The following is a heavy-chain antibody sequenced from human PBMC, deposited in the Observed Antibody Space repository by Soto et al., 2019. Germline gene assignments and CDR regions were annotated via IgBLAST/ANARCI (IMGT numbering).Heavy chain of an antibody. CDR1: GFTFISYA. Sequence: VSLRLSCAASGFTFISYAMSWVRQAPGKGLEWVSAISGSGGSTYYADSVKGRFTISRDNSKNTLYLQMNSLRAEDTAVYYCAKGLRFLEWLSSDYYYGMDVWGQGTTVTVSA. D-gene: IGHD3-3*01. V-gene: IGHV3-23*01. CDR3: AKGLRFLEWLSSDYYYGMDV. CDR2: ISGSGGST. J-gene: IGHJ6*01.